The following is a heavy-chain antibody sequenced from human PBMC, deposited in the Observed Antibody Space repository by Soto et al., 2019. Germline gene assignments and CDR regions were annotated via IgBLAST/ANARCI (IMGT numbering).Heavy chain of an antibody. J-gene: IGHJ3*02. D-gene: IGHD2-21*01. CDR2: VNDGGAIFYSGNI. Sequence: PSETLSLTCTVSGDSISNSNSPWGWTPPAPGQGLEYIRSVNDGGAIFYSGNIYYNPSLKSRVTISVDTSKNQFSLRLSSVPAADTGVYYCVRYDRSNKKPYSPDGVHIWGQGTMVTVSS. V-gene: IGHV4-39*01. CDR3: VRYDRSNKKPYSPDGVHI. CDR1: GDSISNSNSP.